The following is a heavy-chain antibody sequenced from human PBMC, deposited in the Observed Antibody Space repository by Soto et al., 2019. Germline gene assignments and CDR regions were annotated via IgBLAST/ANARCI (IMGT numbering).Heavy chain of an antibody. J-gene: IGHJ6*02. CDR2: IIPIYGTA. V-gene: IGHV1-69*01. CDR3: ARSQGSSTSLEIYYYYYYGMDV. Sequence: QVQLVQSGAEVKKPGSSVKVSCKASGGTFSSYAISWVRQAPGQGLEWMGGIIPIYGTANYAQKFQGRVTITADESTSTAYMELSSLRSEDTAVYYCARSQGSSTSLEIYYYYYYGMDVWGQGTTVTVSS. CDR1: GGTFSSYA. D-gene: IGHD2-2*01.